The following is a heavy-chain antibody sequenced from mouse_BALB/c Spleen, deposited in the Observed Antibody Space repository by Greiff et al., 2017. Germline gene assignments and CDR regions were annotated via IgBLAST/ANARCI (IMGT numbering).Heavy chain of an antibody. D-gene: IGHD1-2*01. CDR2: ISDGGSYT. CDR3: ARAGTTADFDY. Sequence: EVQLVESGGGLVKPGGSLKLSCAASGFTFSDYYMYWVRQTPEKRLEWVATISDGGSYTYYPDSVKGRFTISRDNAKNNLYLQMSSLKSEDTAMYYCARAGTTADFDYWGQGTTLTVSS. CDR1: GFTFSDYY. V-gene: IGHV5-4*02. J-gene: IGHJ2*01.